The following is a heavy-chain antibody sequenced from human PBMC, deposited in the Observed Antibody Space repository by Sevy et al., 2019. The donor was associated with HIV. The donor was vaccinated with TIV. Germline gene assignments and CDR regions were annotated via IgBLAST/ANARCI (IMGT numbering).Heavy chain of an antibody. Sequence: GGSLRLSCTASGFTFGDYAMSWVRQAPGKGLEWVGFIRSKAYGGTTEYAASVKGRFTISRDDSKSIAYLQMNSLKTEDTAVYYCTIDFYSYGGYYFDYWGQGTLVTVSS. V-gene: IGHV3-49*04. CDR1: GFTFGDYA. D-gene: IGHD4-17*01. CDR3: TIDFYSYGGYYFDY. CDR2: IRSKAYGGTT. J-gene: IGHJ4*02.